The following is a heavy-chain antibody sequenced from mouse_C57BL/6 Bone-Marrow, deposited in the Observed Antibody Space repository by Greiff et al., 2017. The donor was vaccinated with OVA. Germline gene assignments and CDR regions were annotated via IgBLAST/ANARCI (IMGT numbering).Heavy chain of an antibody. J-gene: IGHJ4*01. Sequence: EVHLVESGGGLVKPGGSLKLSCAASGFTFSSYAMSWVRQTPEKRLEWVATISDGGSYTYYPDNVKGRFTISRDNAKNNLYLQMSHLKSEDTAMYYCARPPYYYGSSAMDYWGQGTSVTVSS. V-gene: IGHV5-4*01. CDR1: GFTFSSYA. D-gene: IGHD1-1*01. CDR3: ARPPYYYGSSAMDY. CDR2: ISDGGSYT.